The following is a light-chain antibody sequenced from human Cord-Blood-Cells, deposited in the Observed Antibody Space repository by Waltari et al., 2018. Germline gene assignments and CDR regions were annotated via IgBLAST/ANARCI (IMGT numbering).Light chain of an antibody. CDR3: QQYANLRIT. Sequence: DIQMTPSPSSLSASVGTRVTITCQARQDIINYLIWYQQKLGKAPTSRTYDASNLETGVPSRFSGSGSGTDFTFTTSSLQPEDIATYFCQQYANLRITFGQGTRLEIK. J-gene: IGKJ5*01. CDR2: DAS. V-gene: IGKV1-33*01. CDR1: QDIINY.